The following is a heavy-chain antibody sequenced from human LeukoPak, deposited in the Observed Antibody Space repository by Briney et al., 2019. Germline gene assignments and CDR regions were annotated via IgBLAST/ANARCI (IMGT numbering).Heavy chain of an antibody. CDR3: AKVSYCSGGSCYSQGLYYYYYYMDV. D-gene: IGHD2-15*01. CDR1: GFIVSNNY. V-gene: IGHV3-23*01. Sequence: GGSLRLSCAASGFIVSNNYMSWFRQAPGKGLEWVSAISGSGGSTYYADSVKGRFTISRDNSKNTLYLQMNSLRAEDTAVYYCAKVSYCSGGSCYSQGLYYYYYYMDVWGKGTTVTISS. J-gene: IGHJ6*03. CDR2: ISGSGGST.